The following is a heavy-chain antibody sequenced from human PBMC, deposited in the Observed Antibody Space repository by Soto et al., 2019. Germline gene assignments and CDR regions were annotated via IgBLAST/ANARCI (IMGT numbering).Heavy chain of an antibody. J-gene: IGHJ3*02. CDR2: IIPIFGTA. D-gene: IGHD3-22*01. CDR1: GGTFSSYA. V-gene: IGHV1-69*13. CDR3: ARDARYYDSTGYYPPDAFDI. Sequence: SVKVSCKASGGTFSSYAISWVRQAPGQGLEWMGGIIPIFGTANYAQKFQGRVTITADESTSTAYMELSSLRSEDTAVYYCARDARYYDSTGYYPPDAFDIWGQGTMVTVSS.